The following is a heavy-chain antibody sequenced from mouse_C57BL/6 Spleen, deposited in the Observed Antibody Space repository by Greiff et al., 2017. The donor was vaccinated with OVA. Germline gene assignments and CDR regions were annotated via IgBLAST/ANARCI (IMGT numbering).Heavy chain of an antibody. J-gene: IGHJ4*01. D-gene: IGHD2-2*01. CDR3: ARYGYDGYYYAMDY. Sequence: QVHVKQPGTELVKPGASVKLSCKASGYTFTSYWMHWVKQRPGQGLEWIGNINPSNGGTNYNEKFKSKATLTVDKSSSTAYMQLSSLTSEDSAVYYCARYGYDGYYYAMDYWGQGTSVTVSS. CDR1: GYTFTSYW. V-gene: IGHV1-53*01. CDR2: INPSNGGT.